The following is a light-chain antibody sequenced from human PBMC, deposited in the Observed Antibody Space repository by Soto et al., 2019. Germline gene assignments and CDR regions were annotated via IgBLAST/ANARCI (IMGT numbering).Light chain of an antibody. CDR1: QSILYSSNNKNY. V-gene: IGKV4-1*01. CDR3: QQYYTTPWT. CDR2: WAS. J-gene: IGKJ1*01. Sequence: DIVMSQSPDSLAVSLGERATINCKSSQSILYSSNNKNYLAWYQQKPGQPPKLLIYWASTRESGVPARFVASGYGTDFTLTISSLQAEDVAVYSCQQYYTTPWTFGQGTKLEIK.